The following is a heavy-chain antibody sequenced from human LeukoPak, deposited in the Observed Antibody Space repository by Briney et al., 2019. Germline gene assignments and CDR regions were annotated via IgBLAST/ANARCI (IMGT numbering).Heavy chain of an antibody. V-gene: IGHV1-8*01. J-gene: IGHJ6*03. Sequence: ASVKVSGKASGYTFTSYDINWVRQATGQGLECMGWRNPNSGNTGYAQKFQGRVTMTSNTSISTAYMELSSLRSEDTAVYYCARGSPYYYDSSGLYYYYYYMDVWGKGTTVTVSS. D-gene: IGHD3-22*01. CDR3: ARGSPYYYDSSGLYYYYYYMDV. CDR2: RNPNSGNT. CDR1: GYTFTSYD.